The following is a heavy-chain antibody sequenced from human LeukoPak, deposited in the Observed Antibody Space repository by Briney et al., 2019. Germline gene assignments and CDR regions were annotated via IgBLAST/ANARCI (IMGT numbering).Heavy chain of an antibody. CDR2: IKSDGSER. D-gene: IGHD5-24*01. V-gene: IGHV3-7*01. CDR3: TTAGDEYNEARAY. CDR1: GFSSRTHW. Sequence: PGGSLRLSCSVSGFSSRTHWMTWVRQAPAEGLEYVACIKSDGSERYHVDSVKGRFTISRDNAKNSVYLQMNSLRVEDTATYYCTTAGDEYNEARAYWGHGILVTVSS. J-gene: IGHJ4*01.